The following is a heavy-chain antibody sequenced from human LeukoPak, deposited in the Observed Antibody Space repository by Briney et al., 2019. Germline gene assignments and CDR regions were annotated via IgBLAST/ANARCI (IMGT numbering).Heavy chain of an antibody. Sequence: GGSLRLSCAASGVSFSDDYMDWVRQAPGEGGEGVGRTRHKSHCYTTEYAASVKGRFTISSDYSKNSLYLHINSLKPEDTPVYYCASVAGEFATFDYWGQGTLVTVSS. CDR2: TRHKSHCYTT. V-gene: IGHV3-72*01. CDR1: GVSFSDDY. J-gene: IGHJ4*02. CDR3: ASVAGEFATFDY. D-gene: IGHD3-16*01.